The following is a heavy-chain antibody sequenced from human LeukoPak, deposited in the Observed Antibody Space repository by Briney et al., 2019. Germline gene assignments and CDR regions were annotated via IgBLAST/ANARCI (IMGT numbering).Heavy chain of an antibody. J-gene: IGHJ4*02. CDR2: ISSSGSTI. CDR3: ARDWVFDSSGQKDY. Sequence: PGGSLRLSCAASGFTFSDYYMSWIRQAPGKGLEWVSYISSSGSTIYYADSVKGRFTISRDNAKNSLYLQMNSLRAEDTAVYYYARDWVFDSSGQKDYWGQGTLVTVSS. V-gene: IGHV3-11*01. CDR1: GFTFSDYY. D-gene: IGHD3-22*01.